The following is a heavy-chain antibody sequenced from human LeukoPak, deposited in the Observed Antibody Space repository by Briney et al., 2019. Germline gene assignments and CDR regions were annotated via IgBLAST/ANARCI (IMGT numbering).Heavy chain of an antibody. CDR1: GYTFTAYY. CDR2: INPNSGGT. V-gene: IGHV1-2*02. J-gene: IGHJ4*02. D-gene: IGHD4/OR15-4a*01. CDR3: ARDRSPAPGRDYGRGHFDY. Sequence: ASVKVSCKASGYTFTAYYMHWVRQAPGQGLGWMGWINPNSGGTNYAQKFQGKVTMTRDTSISTAYMELSRLRSDDTAVYYCARDRSPAPGRDYGRGHFDYWGQGTLVTVSS.